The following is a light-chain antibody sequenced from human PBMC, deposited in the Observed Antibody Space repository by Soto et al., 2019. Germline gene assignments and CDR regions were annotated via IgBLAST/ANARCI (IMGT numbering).Light chain of an antibody. Sequence: FQISQSPSSMFTFVLGRFTITCRASQGISTNLAWYQQKPGKAPKLLIYSASSLQSGVPPRFSGSGSGTDFTLTISSLQPEDFAIYYCLQANRVPLSFGQGTRLEI. J-gene: IGKJ5*01. CDR1: QGISTN. CDR3: LQANRVPLS. CDR2: SAS. V-gene: IGKV1-12*01.